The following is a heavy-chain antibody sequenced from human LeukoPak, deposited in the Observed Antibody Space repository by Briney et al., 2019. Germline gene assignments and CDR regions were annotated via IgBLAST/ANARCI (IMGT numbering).Heavy chain of an antibody. CDR2: IYHSGST. CDR1: GGSISSSNW. V-gene: IGHV4-4*02. D-gene: IGHD3-10*01. CDR3: ASLKAQSKLLWFGELFNFDY. Sequence: SETLSLTCAVSGGSISSSNWWSWVRQPPGKGLEWIGEIYHSGSTNYNPSLKSRVTISVDKSKNQFSLKLSSVTAADTAVYYCASLKAQSKLLWFGELFNFDYWGQGTLVTVSS. J-gene: IGHJ4*02.